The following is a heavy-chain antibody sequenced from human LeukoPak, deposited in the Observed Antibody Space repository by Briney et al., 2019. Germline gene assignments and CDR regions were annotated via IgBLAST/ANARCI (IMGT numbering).Heavy chain of an antibody. J-gene: IGHJ4*02. CDR2: ISSSGGAL. D-gene: IGHD3-22*01. Sequence: GGSLRLSCAASGFTFRNYYMSWIRQAPGKGLEWVSYISSSGGALYYADSVKGRFTISRDNAKNSLYLQMNSLRAEDTALYYCAKDIEYYYDSSGQFDYWGQGTLVTVSS. V-gene: IGHV3-11*01. CDR1: GFTFRNYY. CDR3: AKDIEYYYDSSGQFDY.